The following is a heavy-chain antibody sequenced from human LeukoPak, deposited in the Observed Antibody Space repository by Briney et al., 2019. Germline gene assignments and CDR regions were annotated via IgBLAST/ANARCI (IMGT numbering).Heavy chain of an antibody. CDR3: VIWGDYDVLTGYYVPDY. J-gene: IGHJ4*02. V-gene: IGHV3-23*01. D-gene: IGHD3-9*01. CDR1: GFTFSNYA. CDR2: ITGSGTNR. Sequence: AGGSLRLSCVASGFTFSNYAMSWVRQAPGKGREGVSAITGSGTNRYYADSLKGRFTTSRDNSKNTVFLQMNSLRHEDTAIYYCVIWGDYDVLTGYYVPDYWGQGTLVTVAS.